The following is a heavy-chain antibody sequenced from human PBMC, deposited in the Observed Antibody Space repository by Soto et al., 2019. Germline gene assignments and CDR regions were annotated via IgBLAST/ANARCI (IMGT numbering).Heavy chain of an antibody. CDR1: GFTFDDYA. J-gene: IGHJ4*02. Sequence: EVQLVESGGGLVQPGRSLRLSCAASGFTFDDYAMHWVRRVPGKGLEWVSSISWNSNIIGYADSVKGRFTISRDNAKNSLYLQMSRLRSEDTALYYCAKGGPDGFCSGGRCYFDYWGQGTLVTVSS. D-gene: IGHD2-15*01. V-gene: IGHV3-9*01. CDR3: AKGGPDGFCSGGRCYFDY. CDR2: ISWNSNII.